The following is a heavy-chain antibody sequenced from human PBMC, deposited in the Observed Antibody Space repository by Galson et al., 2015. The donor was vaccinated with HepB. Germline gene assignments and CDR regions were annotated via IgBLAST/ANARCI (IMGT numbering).Heavy chain of an antibody. D-gene: IGHD3-3*02. Sequence: SLRLSCAASGFTFSNYGIHWVRQAPGKGLEWVAVISYDGSNKFYAELVKGRFIISRDNSKNTLSLQMNSLRPEDTAVYYCAKDRAFLEWLPYSDYMDVWGKGTTVTVSS. V-gene: IGHV3-30*18. CDR3: AKDRAFLEWLPYSDYMDV. J-gene: IGHJ6*03. CDR2: ISYDGSNK. CDR1: GFTFSNYG.